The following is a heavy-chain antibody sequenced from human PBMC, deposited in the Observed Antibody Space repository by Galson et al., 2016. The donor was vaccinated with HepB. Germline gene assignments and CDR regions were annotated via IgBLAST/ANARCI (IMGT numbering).Heavy chain of an antibody. V-gene: IGHV4-59*01. CDR3: ARSGTYYIFDF. CDR1: GGSITGYR. Sequence: SETLSLTCSVSGGSITGYRWSWIRQPPGKGLEWIGYIYGSGNTNYNPSLKSRVTLSLDTSKNQFSLKLSSVTAADTAVYYCARSGTYYIFDFWGPGTLVTVSS. CDR2: IYGSGNT. D-gene: IGHD3-22*01. J-gene: IGHJ4*02.